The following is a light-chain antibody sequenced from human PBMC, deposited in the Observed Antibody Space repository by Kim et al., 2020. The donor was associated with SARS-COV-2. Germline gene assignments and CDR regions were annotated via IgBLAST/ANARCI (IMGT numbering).Light chain of an antibody. CDR3: QQRHSWPLT. CDR2: DAA. J-gene: IGKJ4*01. CDR1: QSVSRY. V-gene: IGKV3-11*01. Sequence: LSPGESATLSCRASQSVSRYLAWYQPKPGQAPRLLIYDAANRATGIPARFSAGGSRTDFTLTISSLESEDFAVYYCQQRHSWPLTFGGGTKVDIK.